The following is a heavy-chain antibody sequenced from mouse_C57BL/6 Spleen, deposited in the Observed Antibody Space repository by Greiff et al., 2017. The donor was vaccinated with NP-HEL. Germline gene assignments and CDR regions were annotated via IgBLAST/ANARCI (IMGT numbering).Heavy chain of an antibody. D-gene: IGHD2-4*01. Sequence: EVMLVESGGGLVKPGGSLKLSCAASGFTFSSYAMSWVRQTPEKRLEWVATISDGGSYTYYPDNVKGRFTISRDNAKNNLYLQMSHLKSEDTAMYYCAREAGYDYGGYYFDYWGQGTTLTVSS. J-gene: IGHJ2*01. CDR2: ISDGGSYT. CDR3: AREAGYDYGGYYFDY. CDR1: GFTFSSYA. V-gene: IGHV5-4*01.